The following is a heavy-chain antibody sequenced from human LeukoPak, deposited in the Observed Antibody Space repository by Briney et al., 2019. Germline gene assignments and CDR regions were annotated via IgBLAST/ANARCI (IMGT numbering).Heavy chain of an antibody. CDR3: ARSPPPYSSGWSDY. J-gene: IGHJ4*02. CDR2: IYPGDSDT. CDR1: GYRFTSYW. Sequence: HGESLKISCKGSGYRFTSYWIGWVRQMPGKGLEWMGIIYPGDSDTRYSPSFQGQVTISADKSISTAYLQWSSLKASDTAMYYCARSPPPYSSGWSDYWGQGTLVTVSS. V-gene: IGHV5-51*01. D-gene: IGHD6-19*01.